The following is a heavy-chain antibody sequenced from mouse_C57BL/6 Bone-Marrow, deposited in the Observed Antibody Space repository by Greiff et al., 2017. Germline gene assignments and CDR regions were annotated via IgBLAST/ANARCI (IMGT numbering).Heavy chain of an antibody. D-gene: IGHD2-2*01. V-gene: IGHV1-69*01. Sequence: VKLMESGAELVMPGASVKLSCKASGYTFTSYWMHWVKQRPGQGLEWIGEIDPSDSYTNYNQKFKGKSTLTVDKSSSTAYMQLSSLTSEDSAVYYCAREDGYDVFAYWGQGTLVTVSA. CDR1: GYTFTSYW. CDR2: IDPSDSYT. J-gene: IGHJ3*01. CDR3: AREDGYDVFAY.